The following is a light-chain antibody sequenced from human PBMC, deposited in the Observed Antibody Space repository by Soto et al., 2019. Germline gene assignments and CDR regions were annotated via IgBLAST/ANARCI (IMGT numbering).Light chain of an antibody. Sequence: EIVMTQSPATLSVSPGEGATLSCRASQSVGNKLAWYQQKPGQPPSLLIYDTSTRAAAVPARFSGSGSGTAFTLTITGLQSEDFATYYCQQLNSYPFFGPGTKVDIK. V-gene: IGKV3-15*01. CDR2: DTS. CDR1: QSVGNK. J-gene: IGKJ3*01. CDR3: QQLNSYPF.